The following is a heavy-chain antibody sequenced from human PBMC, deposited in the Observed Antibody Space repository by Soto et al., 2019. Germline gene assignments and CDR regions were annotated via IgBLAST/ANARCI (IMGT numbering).Heavy chain of an antibody. J-gene: IGHJ4*02. CDR1: GGCISSYY. CDR2: IYYSGST. Sequence: SETLSLTCTVSGGCISSYYWSLIRQPPGKGLEWIGYIYYSGSTNYNPSLKSRVTISVDTSKNQFSLKLSSVTAADTAVYYCARHWLKSGYEDYLDYWGQGTLVTVSS. CDR3: ARHWLKSGYEDYLDY. D-gene: IGHD5-12*01. V-gene: IGHV4-59*08.